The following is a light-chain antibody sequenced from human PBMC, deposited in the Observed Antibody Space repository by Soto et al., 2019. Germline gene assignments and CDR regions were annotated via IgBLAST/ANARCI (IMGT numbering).Light chain of an antibody. CDR2: GAS. CDR3: QQYDTSIWAYT. J-gene: IGKJ2*01. V-gene: IGKV3-20*01. CDR1: QSVSGSY. Sequence: EVVLTQSPVTLSLSPGERATLSCRASQSVSGSYLAWYQQKPGQAPRLLIYGASSRATGIPDRFSGSGSGTDFTLTISRLEPEDFAVYYCQQYDTSIWAYTFGQGTKLEIK.